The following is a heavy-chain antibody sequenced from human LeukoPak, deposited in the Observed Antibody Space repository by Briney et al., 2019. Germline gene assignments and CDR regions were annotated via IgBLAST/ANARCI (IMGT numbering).Heavy chain of an antibody. J-gene: IGHJ4*01. V-gene: IGHV3-74*01. CDR1: GFTFSRYW. CDR2: INTDGSST. D-gene: IGHD3-22*01. CDR3: ARSAYYDRSGYYHDY. Sequence: GGSLRLSCAASGFTFSRYWIHWVRQAPGKGLVWVSRINTDGSSTTYADSVKGRFTISRDNAKNTLCLQMNSLRAEDTAVYYCARSAYYDRSGYYHDYWGQGTLVTVSS.